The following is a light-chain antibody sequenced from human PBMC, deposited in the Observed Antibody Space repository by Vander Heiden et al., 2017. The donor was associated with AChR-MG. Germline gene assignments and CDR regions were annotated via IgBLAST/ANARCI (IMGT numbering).Light chain of an antibody. V-gene: IGKV3-15*01. CDR3: QRYNNWPRLT. J-gene: IGKJ4*01. CDR1: QSVSSN. CDR2: GAS. Sequence: EIVMTQSPATLSVSPGERATLACRASQSVSSNLAWYRQKPGQAPRLLIYGASTRATAIPARFSGSGSGTEFALTISSLRSEAFAVYYCQRYNNWPRLTFGGGTKVEIK.